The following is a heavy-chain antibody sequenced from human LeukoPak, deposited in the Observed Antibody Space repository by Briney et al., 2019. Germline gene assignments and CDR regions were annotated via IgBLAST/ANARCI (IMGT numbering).Heavy chain of an antibody. V-gene: IGHV3-11*06. D-gene: IGHD3-10*01. J-gene: IGHJ4*02. CDR1: GFTFSDYY. Sequence: KAGGSLRLSCAASGFTFSDYYMSWIRQAPGEGLEWVSYISSSSSYTNYADSVKGRFTISRDNAKNSLCLQMNSLRAEDTAVYYCARDLNGSENDYWGQGTLVTVSS. CDR3: ARDLNGSENDY. CDR2: ISSSSSYT.